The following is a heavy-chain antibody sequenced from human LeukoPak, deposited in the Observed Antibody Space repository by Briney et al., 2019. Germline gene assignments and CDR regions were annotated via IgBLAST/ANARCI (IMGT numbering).Heavy chain of an antibody. CDR1: GGSITNYY. CDR3: ARAGDGGGRYGGLIDY. V-gene: IGHV4-59*01. J-gene: IGHJ4*02. D-gene: IGHD5-24*01. CDR2: IYYSGST. Sequence: SETLSLTCTVSGGSITNYYWSWIRQPPAKGLEWIGYIYYSGSTYYNPSLKSRVTISLDTSKNQFSLKLSSVTAADTAVYYCARAGDGGGRYGGLIDYWGQGTLVTVSS.